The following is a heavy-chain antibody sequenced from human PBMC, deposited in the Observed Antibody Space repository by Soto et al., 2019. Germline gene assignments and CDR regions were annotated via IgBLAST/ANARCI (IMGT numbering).Heavy chain of an antibody. CDR2: ISAYNGNT. CDR3: ARGSVASVVVPAPDV. Sequence: QVQLVQSGAEVKKPGASVKVSCKASGYTFTSYGISWVRQAPGQGLEWMGWISAYNGNTNYAQKLQGRVTMTTDTTTSTAYMERRRLCDDAAAVYYSARGSVASVVVPAPDVWGQGTTVTVSS. V-gene: IGHV1-18*01. CDR1: GYTFTSYG. J-gene: IGHJ6*02. D-gene: IGHD2-2*01.